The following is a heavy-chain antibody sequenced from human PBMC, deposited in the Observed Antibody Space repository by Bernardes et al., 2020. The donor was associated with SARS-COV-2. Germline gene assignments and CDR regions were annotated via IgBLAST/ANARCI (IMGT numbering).Heavy chain of an antibody. V-gene: IGHV3-11*01. CDR1: GFTFSDYY. CDR2: ISYSGSPI. Sequence: GGSLRLSCVVSGFTFSDYYMTWIRQTPGKGLEWVSHISYSGSPIYYADSVRGRFTISRDNSKSSLYLLMNSLRAEDTGVYYCARDRYGDYGDYWGQGTLVTVSS. CDR3: ARDRYGDYGDY. J-gene: IGHJ4*01. D-gene: IGHD4-17*01.